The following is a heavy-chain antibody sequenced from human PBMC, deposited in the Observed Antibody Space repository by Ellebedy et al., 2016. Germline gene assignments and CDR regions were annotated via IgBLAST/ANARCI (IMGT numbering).Heavy chain of an antibody. D-gene: IGHD1-7*01. CDR2: INWDDDK. J-gene: IGHJ4*02. V-gene: IGHV2-70*12. CDR1: GFSLSTRGMR. CDR3: ARGPTNWNSGYYFDY. Sequence: SGPTLVXPTQTLTLTCTFSGFSLSTRGMRVSWIRQPPGKALEWLARINWDDDKFYTTSLRTRLTISKDTSKNQVVLTMTNMNPVDTATYYCARGPTNWNSGYYFDYWGQGTLVTVSS.